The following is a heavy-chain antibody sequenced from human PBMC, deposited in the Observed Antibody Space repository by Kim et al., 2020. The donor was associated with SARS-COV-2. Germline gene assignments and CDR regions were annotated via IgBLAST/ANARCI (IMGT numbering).Heavy chain of an antibody. CDR3: ARGGDGGWYVHYFGS. J-gene: IGHJ4*02. V-gene: IGHV4-31*02. Sequence: NPSLKSRVSISVDTSKNHFSLKLCSVTAADTAVYYCARGGDGGWYVHYFGSWGQGTLVTVSA. D-gene: IGHD6-19*01.